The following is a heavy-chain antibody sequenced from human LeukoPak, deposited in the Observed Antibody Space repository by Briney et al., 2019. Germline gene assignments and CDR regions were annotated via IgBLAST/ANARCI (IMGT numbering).Heavy chain of an antibody. J-gene: IGHJ4*02. D-gene: IGHD3-10*01. CDR2: INHSGSA. CDR3: ARVGYYGSGSYYIDY. Sequence: SETLSLTCAVYGGSFSGYYWSWIRQPPGKGLEWIGEINHSGSANYNPSLKSRVTMSVDTSKNQFSLKLSSVTAADTAVYYCARVGYYGSGSYYIDYWGQGTLVTVSS. V-gene: IGHV4-34*01. CDR1: GGSFSGYY.